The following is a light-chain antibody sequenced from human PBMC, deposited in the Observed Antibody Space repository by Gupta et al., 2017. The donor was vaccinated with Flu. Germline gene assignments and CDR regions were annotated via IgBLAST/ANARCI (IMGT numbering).Light chain of an antibody. Sequence: VKPTCTLSSGHSSYAIAWHQQQPEKGPRYLMKLNSDGSHSKGDGIPDRFSGSSSGAERYLTISSLQSEDEADYYCQTWGTGMGVFGGGTKLTVL. V-gene: IGLV4-69*01. J-gene: IGLJ3*02. CDR3: QTWGTGMGV. CDR1: SGHSSYA. CDR2: LNSDGSH.